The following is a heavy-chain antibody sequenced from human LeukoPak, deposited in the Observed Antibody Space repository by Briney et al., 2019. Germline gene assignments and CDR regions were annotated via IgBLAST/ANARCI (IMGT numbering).Heavy chain of an antibody. Sequence: PSETLSLTCTVSGGSISSYYWSWIRQPPGKGLEWIGYIYDSGSTNYNPSLKSRVAISVDTSKNQFSLKLSSVTAADTAVYYCARRVWATTISRDAFDIWGQGTMVTVSS. CDR3: ARRVWATTISRDAFDI. D-gene: IGHD1-26*01. V-gene: IGHV4-59*01. CDR2: IYDSGST. CDR1: GGSISSYY. J-gene: IGHJ3*02.